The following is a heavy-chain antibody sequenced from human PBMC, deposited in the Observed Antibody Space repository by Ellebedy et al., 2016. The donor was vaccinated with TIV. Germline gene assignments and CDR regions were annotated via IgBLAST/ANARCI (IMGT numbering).Heavy chain of an antibody. J-gene: IGHJ6*02. CDR1: GFTFSSYW. CDR2: IDTDGSTT. CDR3: AKGWAGNYNGNSGPRYMDV. V-gene: IGHV3-74*01. D-gene: IGHD3-22*01. Sequence: PGGSLRLSCAASGFTFSSYWMHWVRQVPGKGLMWVSRIDTDGSTTNYADSVKGRFTISRDNAKKTLYLQMNSLRAEDTAVYYCAKGWAGNYNGNSGPRYMDVWGQGTTVTVSS.